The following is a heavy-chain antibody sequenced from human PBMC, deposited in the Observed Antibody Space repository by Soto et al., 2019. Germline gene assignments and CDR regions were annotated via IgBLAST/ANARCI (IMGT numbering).Heavy chain of an antibody. CDR1: GYTFTDYY. CDR3: ARPRGSLSWYYYALDV. Sequence: ASVKVSCKASGYTFTDYYTHWVRQAPGQGLEWMGWINPNSGDTYYAQRFQGRVTMTRDTSISSAYMELSRLRSDDTAVYYCARPRGSLSWYYYALDVWGQGTKVTVSS. V-gene: IGHV1-2*02. D-gene: IGHD2-15*01. J-gene: IGHJ6*02. CDR2: INPNSGDT.